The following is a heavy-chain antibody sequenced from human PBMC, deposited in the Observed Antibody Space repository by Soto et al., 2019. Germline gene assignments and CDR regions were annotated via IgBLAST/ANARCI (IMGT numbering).Heavy chain of an antibody. CDR3: ITRLFYDGPSLGEFDF. Sequence: EVQLVESGGGLVKPGGSLRLSCAASGFTFTNAWMSWVRQAPGKGLGWVGRIKSKTDGGTTAYAAPVKGRFTISRDDSKNMLYLEMNSLKTDDAAMYYCITRLFYDGPSLGEFDFCGQGTVVTVSS. D-gene: IGHD3-22*01. CDR1: GFTFTNAW. CDR2: IKSKTDGGTT. V-gene: IGHV3-15*05. J-gene: IGHJ4*02.